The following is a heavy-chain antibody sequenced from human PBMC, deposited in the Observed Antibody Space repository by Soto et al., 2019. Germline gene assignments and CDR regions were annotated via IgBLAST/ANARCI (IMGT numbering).Heavy chain of an antibody. J-gene: IGHJ4*02. CDR2: FRSGGDDDTT. CDR3: LVSGNYRFDY. V-gene: IGHV3-23*01. Sequence: LILSCAASGFTFSSYSMSWVRQAPGKGLEWVSGFRSGGDDDTTYYADSVRGRFTISRDNAKNTLYLQMNSLRAEDTAVYYCLVSGNYRFDYWGPGILVTVSS. D-gene: IGHD1-26*01. CDR1: GFTFSSYS.